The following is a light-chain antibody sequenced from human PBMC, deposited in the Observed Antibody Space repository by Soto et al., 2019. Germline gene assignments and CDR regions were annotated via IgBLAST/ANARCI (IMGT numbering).Light chain of an antibody. CDR3: QQANSFPIT. CDR1: QGISSW. CDR2: EAS. J-gene: IGKJ5*01. V-gene: IGKV1-12*01. Sequence: IHMTQSPSSVSXXXGXXXTXXXRASQGISSWLAWYQQRPGKAPKLLIYEASSLQYGVPSRFRGSGSGTDFTLTITGLQPEDSATYFCQQANSFPITFGQGTRLEIK.